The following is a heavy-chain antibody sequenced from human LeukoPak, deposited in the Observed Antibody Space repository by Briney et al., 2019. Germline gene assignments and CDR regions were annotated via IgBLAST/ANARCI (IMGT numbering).Heavy chain of an antibody. J-gene: IGHJ5*02. D-gene: IGHD2-2*01. CDR1: GFTSSDYY. V-gene: IGHV3-11*06. Sequence: PGGSLRLSRAASGFTSSDYYMSWIRQAPGKGLEWVSYISSSSSYTNYADSVKGRFTISRDSAKNSLYLQMNSLRAEDTAVYYCARESSWWFDPWGQGTLVTVSS. CDR3: ARESSWWFDP. CDR2: ISSSSSYT.